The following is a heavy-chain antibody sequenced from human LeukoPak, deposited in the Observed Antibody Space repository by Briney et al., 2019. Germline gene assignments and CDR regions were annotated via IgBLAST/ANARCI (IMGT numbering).Heavy chain of an antibody. CDR2: ISSSSSTI. CDR1: GFTFSSYS. D-gene: IGHD3-10*01. V-gene: IGHV3-48*04. Sequence: GGSLRLSCAASGFTFSSYSMNWVRQAPGKGLEWVSYISSSSSTIYYADSVKGRFTISRDNAKNSLYLQMNSLRAEDTAVYYCARPLITMVRGVHFDPWGQGTLVTVSS. CDR3: ARPLITMVRGVHFDP. J-gene: IGHJ5*02.